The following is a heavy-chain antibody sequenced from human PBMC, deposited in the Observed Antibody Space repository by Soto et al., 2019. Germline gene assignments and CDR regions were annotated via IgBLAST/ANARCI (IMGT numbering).Heavy chain of an antibody. CDR1: GYNFNGYY. D-gene: IGHD6-19*01. CDR3: AKVISTIGSKQWLAQTKHQALDY. J-gene: IGHJ4*02. V-gene: IGHV1-2*02. Sequence: QVNLVQSGAEVKKPGASVKVSCKASGYNFNGYYIHWVRQAPGQGLEWMGWMNPNTGGANYAQKSQGKVSMTTDTSISTAYMELRSLTSDDTAVYYCAKVISTIGSKQWLAQTKHQALDYWGQGTLVTVSS. CDR2: MNPNTGGA.